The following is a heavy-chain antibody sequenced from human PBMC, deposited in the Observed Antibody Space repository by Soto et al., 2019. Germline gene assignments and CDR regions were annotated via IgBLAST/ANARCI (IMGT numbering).Heavy chain of an antibody. V-gene: IGHV3-30*18. J-gene: IGHJ6*02. D-gene: IGHD6-6*01. CDR1: GFTFSSYG. CDR2: ISYDGSNK. CDR3: ANSPYSISPYNSEWHYYYGMDV. Sequence: QVQLVESGGGVVQPGRSLRLSCAASGFTFSSYGMHWVRQAPGKGLEWVAVISYDGSNKYYADSVKGRFTISRDNSKNTLYLQMNSLRAEDTAVYYCANSPYSISPYNSEWHYYYGMDVWGQGTTVTVSS.